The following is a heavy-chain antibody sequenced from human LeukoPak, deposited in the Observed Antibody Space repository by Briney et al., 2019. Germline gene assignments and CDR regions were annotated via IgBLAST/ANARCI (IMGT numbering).Heavy chain of an antibody. CDR1: GFTFSSYS. J-gene: IGHJ5*02. D-gene: IGHD1-1*01. Sequence: GGSLRLSCAASGFTFSSYSMNWVRQAPGKGLEWVSSISSSSSYIYHADSVKGRFTISRDNSKNTLYLEMNSLRAEGTAVYYCVKGWNWFDPWGQGTLVTVSS. V-gene: IGHV3-21*04. CDR2: ISSSSSYI. CDR3: VKGWNWFDP.